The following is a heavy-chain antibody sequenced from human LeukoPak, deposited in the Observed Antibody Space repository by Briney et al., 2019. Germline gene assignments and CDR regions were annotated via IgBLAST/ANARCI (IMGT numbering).Heavy chain of an antibody. Sequence: PGGSLRLSCVASGFTISSYWMNWVRQAPGKGLEWVANIKQDGSEEYYVDSVKGRFTISRDNAKNSLYLQMNSLRAEDAAVYYCARRYFDYWGQGILVTVSS. J-gene: IGHJ4*02. CDR2: IKQDGSEE. V-gene: IGHV3-7*03. CDR1: GFTISSYW. CDR3: ARRYFDY.